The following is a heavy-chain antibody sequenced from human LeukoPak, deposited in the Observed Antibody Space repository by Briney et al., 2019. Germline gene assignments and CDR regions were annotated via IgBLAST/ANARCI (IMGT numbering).Heavy chain of an antibody. V-gene: IGHV3-33*01. CDR1: GFTFSSYG. J-gene: IGHJ4*02. Sequence: PGGSLRLSCAASGFTFSSYGMHWVRQAPGKGLEWVAVIWYDGSNKYYADSVKGRFTISRDNSKNTLYLQMNSLRAEDTAVYYCARADDYDILTGYYDYWGQGTLVIVSS. D-gene: IGHD3-9*01. CDR2: IWYDGSNK. CDR3: ARADDYDILTGYYDY.